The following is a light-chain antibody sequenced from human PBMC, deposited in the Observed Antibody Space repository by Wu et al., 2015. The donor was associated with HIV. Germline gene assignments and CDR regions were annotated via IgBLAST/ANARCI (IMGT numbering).Light chain of an antibody. J-gene: IGKJ2*01. CDR2: ATS. CDR1: QSISDY. V-gene: IGKV1-39*01. CDR3: TTELQLPRTT. Sequence: DIQMTQSPSSLSASVGDRVTITCRASQSISDYLNWYQQKPGRAPKLLIYATSSLQSGVPSRFSGSGSGTEFTLTISSLQPEDSATYYCTTELQLPRTTFGRGDQAGD.